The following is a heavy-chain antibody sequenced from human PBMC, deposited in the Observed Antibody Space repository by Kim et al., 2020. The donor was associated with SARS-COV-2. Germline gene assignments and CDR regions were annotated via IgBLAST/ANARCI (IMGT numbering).Heavy chain of an antibody. CDR2: ISSSGSTI. CDR3: ARYRGATFNYDYIWGSYRYTWGYFDY. J-gene: IGHJ4*02. CDR1: GFTFSDYY. V-gene: IGHV3-11*01. Sequence: GGSLRLSCAASGFTFSDYYMSWIRQAPGKGLEWVSYISSSGSTIYYADSVKGRFTISRDNAKNSLYLQMNSLRAEDTAVYYCARYRGATFNYDYIWGSYRYTWGYFDYWGQGTLVTVSS. D-gene: IGHD3-16*02.